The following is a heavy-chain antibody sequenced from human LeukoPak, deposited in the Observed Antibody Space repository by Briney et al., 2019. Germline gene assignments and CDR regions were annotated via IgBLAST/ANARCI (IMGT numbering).Heavy chain of an antibody. CDR2: IYYSGST. J-gene: IGHJ4*02. CDR3: ARISFTRGELVPDY. V-gene: IGHV4-61*01. CDR1: GGSVSSGSFY. D-gene: IGHD6-6*01. Sequence: PSETLSLTCTVSGGSVSSGSFYWSWIRQPPGKGLEWIGYIYYSGSTNYNPSLKSRVTISVDTSKNQFSLKLSSVTAADTAVYCCARISFTRGELVPDYWGQGTLVTVSS.